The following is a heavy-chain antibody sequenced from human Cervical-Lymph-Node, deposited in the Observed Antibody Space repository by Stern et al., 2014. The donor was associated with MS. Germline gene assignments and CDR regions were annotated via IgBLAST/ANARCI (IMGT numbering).Heavy chain of an antibody. D-gene: IGHD3-3*01. Sequence: QLVQSGAEVKKPGASVKVSCKTSGYIFTGYYIHWVRQAPGQGLEWMAWINPNTGGPKYAQKFQGRVTMSRDTSISTAYVELSSLTSDDTAVYYCARDQRGITIFGVVTDYYYLGMDVWGQGTTVTVSS. J-gene: IGHJ6*02. CDR2: INPNTGGP. CDR3: ARDQRGITIFGVVTDYYYLGMDV. V-gene: IGHV1-2*02. CDR1: GYIFTGYY.